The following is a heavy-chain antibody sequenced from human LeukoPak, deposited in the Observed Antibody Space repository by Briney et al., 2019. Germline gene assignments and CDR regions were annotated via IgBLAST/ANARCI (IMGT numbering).Heavy chain of an antibody. CDR2: ISSSGSTI. CDR3: AELGITMIGGV. D-gene: IGHD3-10*02. V-gene: IGHV3-48*03. CDR1: GFTFSSYE. J-gene: IGHJ6*04. Sequence: GSLRLSCAASGFTFSSYEMNWVRQARGKGVEWVSYISSSGSTIYYADSVKGRFTISRDNAKNSLYLQMNSLRAEDTAVYYYAELGITMIGGVWGKGTTVTISS.